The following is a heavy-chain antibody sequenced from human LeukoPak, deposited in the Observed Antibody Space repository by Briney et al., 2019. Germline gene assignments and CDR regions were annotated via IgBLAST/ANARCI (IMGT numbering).Heavy chain of an antibody. CDR2: ISWNSGSI. J-gene: IGHJ4*02. D-gene: IGHD2-15*01. CDR1: GFTFDDYA. Sequence: PGRSLRLSCAASGFTFDDYAMHWVRQAPGKGVEWVSVISWNSGSIGYADSVKGRFTISRDNAKDTLYLQMNSLRAEDTALYYCAKAYNRYCSGGSCAFDYWGQGTLVTVSS. V-gene: IGHV3-9*01. CDR3: AKAYNRYCSGGSCAFDY.